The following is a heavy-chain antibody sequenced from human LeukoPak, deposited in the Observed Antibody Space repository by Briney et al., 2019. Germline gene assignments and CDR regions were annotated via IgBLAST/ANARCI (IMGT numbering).Heavy chain of an antibody. J-gene: IGHJ6*03. CDR3: ARAVGYLPDTHEHYYYYYYMDV. CDR1: VYTFTSYG. V-gene: IGHV1-18*01. D-gene: IGHD5-18*01. Sequence: ASVKVSCKAYVYTFTSYGISWVRQDPGQGLEWMGWISAYNGNTNYAQKLQGRVTMTTDTSTSTAYMELRSLRSDDTAVYYCARAVGYLPDTHEHYYYYYYMDVWGKGTTVTVSS. CDR2: ISAYNGNT.